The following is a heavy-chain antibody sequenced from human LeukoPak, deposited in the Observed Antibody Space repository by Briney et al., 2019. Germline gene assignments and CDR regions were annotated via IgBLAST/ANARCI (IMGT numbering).Heavy chain of an antibody. V-gene: IGHV1-2*06. CDR1: GYTFTGYY. CDR2: INPNSGGT. D-gene: IGHD4-17*01. J-gene: IGHJ4*02. Sequence: GASVKVSCKASGYTFTGYYMHWVRQAPGQGLEWMGRINPNSGGTNYAQKFQGRVTMTRDTSISAAYMELSRLTSDDTAVYYCARDRDFGDYLGDYWGQGTLVTVSS. CDR3: ARDRDFGDYLGDY.